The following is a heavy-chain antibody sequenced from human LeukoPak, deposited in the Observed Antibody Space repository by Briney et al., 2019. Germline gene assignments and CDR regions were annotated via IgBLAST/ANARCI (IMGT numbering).Heavy chain of an antibody. J-gene: IGHJ6*03. CDR3: ARVPRSYYYYYYMDV. CDR2: IYYSGSS. Sequence: ASETLSLTCNVSGGSISGYHWSWIRQPPGKGLEWLGYIYYSGSSNYNPSLKSRVTMSADTSKNQFSLKLSSVTAADTAVYYCARVPRSYYYYYYMDVWGKGTTVTVSS. CDR1: GGSISGYH. V-gene: IGHV4-59*01.